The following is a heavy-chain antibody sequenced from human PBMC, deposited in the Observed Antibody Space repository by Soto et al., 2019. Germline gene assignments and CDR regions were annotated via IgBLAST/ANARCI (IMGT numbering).Heavy chain of an antibody. D-gene: IGHD5-12*01. CDR2: ITDMGST. CDR3: ARYGDGFDNFYFDY. V-gene: IGHV4-59*11. Sequence: PSETLSLTCTVSGGSISDHYWSWIRQPPGKGLEWIGYITDMGSTNYNPSLKSRLTISIDTSKRQFSLKLNSVTAADTAVYYCARYGDGFDNFYFDYWGQGTLVTVSS. CDR1: GGSISDHY. J-gene: IGHJ4*03.